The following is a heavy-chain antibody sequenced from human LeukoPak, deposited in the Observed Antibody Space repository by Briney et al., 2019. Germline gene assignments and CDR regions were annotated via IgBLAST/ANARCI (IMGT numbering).Heavy chain of an antibody. CDR2: ISAYNGNT. Sequence: ASVKVSCKASGYTFTSYGISWVRQAPGQGLEWMGWISAYNGNTNYARKLQGRVTMTTDTSTSTAYMELRSLRSDDTAVYYCAIQPYSSSWPTIDYWGQGTLVTVSS. CDR1: GYTFTSYG. CDR3: AIQPYSSSWPTIDY. D-gene: IGHD6-13*01. J-gene: IGHJ4*02. V-gene: IGHV1-18*01.